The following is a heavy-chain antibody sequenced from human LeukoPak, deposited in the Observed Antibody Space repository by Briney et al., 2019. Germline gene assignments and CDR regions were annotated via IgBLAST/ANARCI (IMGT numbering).Heavy chain of an antibody. J-gene: IGHJ3*02. CDR2: ISSSSSYI. D-gene: IGHD4-17*01. Sequence: GGSLRLSCAASGFTFSSYSMNWVRQAPGKGLEWVSSISSSSSYIYYADSVKGRFTISRDNAKNSLYLQMNSLRAEDTAVYYCARTHDYGDYAQEGAFDIWGQGTMVTVSS. V-gene: IGHV3-21*01. CDR3: ARTHDYGDYAQEGAFDI. CDR1: GFTFSSYS.